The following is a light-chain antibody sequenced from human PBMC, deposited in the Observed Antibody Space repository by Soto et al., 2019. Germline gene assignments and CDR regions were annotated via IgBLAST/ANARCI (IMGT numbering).Light chain of an antibody. CDR2: AAS. J-gene: IGKJ1*01. Sequence: DIQMTQSPSSLSVSVGDRVTITCRASQSISSYLNWFQQKPGKAPKLLIYAASILQSGVPSRFSGSGSGTDFTLTISSLQPEDFATYYCQQSYSTPRTFGQGTTVEIK. CDR1: QSISSY. CDR3: QQSYSTPRT. V-gene: IGKV1-39*01.